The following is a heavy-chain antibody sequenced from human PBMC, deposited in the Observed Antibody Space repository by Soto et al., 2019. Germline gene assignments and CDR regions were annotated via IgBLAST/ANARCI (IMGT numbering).Heavy chain of an antibody. CDR3: AKVHSPHIMYYDFWSGYSTPYYFDY. V-gene: IGHV3-23*01. CDR2: ISGSGGST. Sequence: GGSLRLSCAASGFTFSSYVMSWVHQAPGKGLEWVSAISGSGGSTYYADSVKGRSTISRDNSKNTLYLQMNSLRAEDTAVYYCAKVHSPHIMYYDFWSGYSTPYYFDYWGQGTLVTVSS. CDR1: GFTFSSYV. J-gene: IGHJ4*02. D-gene: IGHD3-3*01.